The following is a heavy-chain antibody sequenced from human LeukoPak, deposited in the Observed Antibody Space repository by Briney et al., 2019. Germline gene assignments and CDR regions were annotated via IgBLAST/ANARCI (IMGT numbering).Heavy chain of an antibody. CDR3: AIAVAGNYFDY. Sequence: SETLSLTCTVSGGSISSSSCYWGWIRQPPGKGLEWIGSIYYSGSTYYNPSLKSRVTISVDASKNQFSLKLSSVTAADTAVYYCAIAVAGNYFDYWGQGTLVTVSS. V-gene: IGHV4-39*01. CDR2: IYYSGST. J-gene: IGHJ4*02. CDR1: GGSISSSSCY. D-gene: IGHD6-19*01.